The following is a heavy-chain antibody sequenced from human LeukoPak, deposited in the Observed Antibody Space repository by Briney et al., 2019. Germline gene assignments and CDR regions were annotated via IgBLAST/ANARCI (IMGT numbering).Heavy chain of an antibody. J-gene: IGHJ4*02. D-gene: IGHD6-19*01. Sequence: PSETLSLTCAVSGGSISSYYWTWIRQPAGRWLEWMGRIHASGTTYYNPSLRSRVTISVDTSQNQFSLNLRSVTAADTSVYYCARRQAVTGKYFDYWGQGTLVTVSS. CDR2: IHASGTT. V-gene: IGHV4-59*10. CDR1: GGSISSYY. CDR3: ARRQAVTGKYFDY.